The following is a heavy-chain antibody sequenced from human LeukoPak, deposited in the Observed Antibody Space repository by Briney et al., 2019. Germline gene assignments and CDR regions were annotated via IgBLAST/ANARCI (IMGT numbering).Heavy chain of an antibody. J-gene: IGHJ3*02. V-gene: IGHV4-39*07. CDR3: ASALIFGVVTGDAFDI. CDR1: GGSISSSSYY. D-gene: IGHD3-3*02. CDR2: IYYSGST. Sequence: SETLSLTCTVSGGSISSSSYYWGWIRRPPGKGLEWIGSIYYSGSTYYNPSLKSRVTISVDTSKNQFSLKLSSVTAADTAVYYCASALIFGVVTGDAFDIWGQGTMVTVSS.